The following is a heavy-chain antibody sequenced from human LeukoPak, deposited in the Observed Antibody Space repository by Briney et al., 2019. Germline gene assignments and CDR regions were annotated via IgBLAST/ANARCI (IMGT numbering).Heavy chain of an antibody. J-gene: IGHJ5*02. CDR1: GYTFTSYY. CDR3: ASKQRRDGDNYP. V-gene: IGHV1-46*03. CDR2: INPSGCST. D-gene: IGHD5-24*01. Sequence: GASVKVSCMASGYTFTSYYMHCVGQAPGQGLEWMGLINPSGCSTSYVQKLQGGVTMSREIFTRTVCMEMSRLRYEETAAYYCASKQRRDGDNYPWGQGTMVTVSS.